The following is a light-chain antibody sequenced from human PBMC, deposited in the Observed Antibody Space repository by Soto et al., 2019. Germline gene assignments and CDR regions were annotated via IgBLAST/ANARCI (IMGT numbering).Light chain of an antibody. Sequence: EIVLTQSPGALSLSPGERATLSCRASQSVADNYLAWYQQKPGQAPRLLIYGASNRATGIPDRFRGSGSGTDFTLTISRLETEDFAVYYCQQYHSSPLTVGGGTKVEIK. CDR2: GAS. J-gene: IGKJ4*01. CDR1: QSVADNY. V-gene: IGKV3-20*01. CDR3: QQYHSSPLT.